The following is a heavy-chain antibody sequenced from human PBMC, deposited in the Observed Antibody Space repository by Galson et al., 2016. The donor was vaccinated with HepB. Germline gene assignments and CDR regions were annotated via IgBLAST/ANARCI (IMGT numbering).Heavy chain of an antibody. CDR3: ARVRLSAAGIGLDWFDP. Sequence: ETLSLTCTVSGGSISSTIYDWGWIRQPPGKGLEWIGEINLSGSTNCTPSLQSRVTISVDTSRNHFSLKLSSVTAADTAVYYCARVRLSAAGIGLDWFDPWGQGTLVTVSS. CDR1: GGSISSTIYD. V-gene: IGHV4-39*07. CDR2: INLSGST. D-gene: IGHD6-13*01. J-gene: IGHJ5*02.